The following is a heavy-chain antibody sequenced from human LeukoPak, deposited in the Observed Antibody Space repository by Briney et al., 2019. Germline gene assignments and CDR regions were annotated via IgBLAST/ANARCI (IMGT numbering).Heavy chain of an antibody. Sequence: SQTLSLTCAISGDSVSSNSAAWNWIRQSPSRGLEWLGRTYYRSKWYNDYAVSVKSRITINPDTSKNQFSLQLNSVTPEDTAVYYCARASPYYCDSSGYDPGWYYFDYWGQGTLVTVSS. J-gene: IGHJ4*02. CDR2: TYYRSKWYN. D-gene: IGHD3-22*01. CDR3: ARASPYYCDSSGYDPGWYYFDY. CDR1: GDSVSSNSAA. V-gene: IGHV6-1*01.